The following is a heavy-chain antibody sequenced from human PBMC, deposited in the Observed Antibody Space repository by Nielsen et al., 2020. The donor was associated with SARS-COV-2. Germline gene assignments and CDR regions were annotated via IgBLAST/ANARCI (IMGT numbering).Heavy chain of an antibody. Sequence: ASVKVSCKASGHTFTGYYIHWVRQAPGKGLEWMGGFDPEDGETIYAQKFQGRVTMTEDTSTDTAYMELSSLRSEDTAVYYCATSSAYCSGGSCPRWFDPWGQGTLVTVSS. CDR1: GHTFTGYY. V-gene: IGHV1-24*01. CDR3: ATSSAYCSGGSCPRWFDP. D-gene: IGHD2-15*01. CDR2: FDPEDGET. J-gene: IGHJ5*02.